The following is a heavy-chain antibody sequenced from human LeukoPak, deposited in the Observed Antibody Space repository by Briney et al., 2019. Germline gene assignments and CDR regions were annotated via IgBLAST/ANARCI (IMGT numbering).Heavy chain of an antibody. V-gene: IGHV3-7*01. CDR2: IKQDGSQE. CDR3: ARGVPYDSWSGPHYSDY. D-gene: IGHD3-3*01. CDR1: KFTLSTYW. Sequence: GGSLRLSCAASKFTLSTYWMSWVRQAPGKGLEWVAHIKQDGSQEYYVDSVKGRFTISRDSAKNSLYLQMNSLRAEDTAVYYCARGVPYDSWSGPHYSDYWGQGTLVTVSS. J-gene: IGHJ4*02.